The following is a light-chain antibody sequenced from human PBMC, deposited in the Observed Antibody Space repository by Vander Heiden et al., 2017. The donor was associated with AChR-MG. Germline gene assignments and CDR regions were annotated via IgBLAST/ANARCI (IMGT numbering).Light chain of an antibody. CDR3: QQRRNWPLT. V-gene: IGKV3-11*01. Sequence: DIVLTQSPATLSLSPGQIATLSCRASQSVSTYLAWYQQKPGQAPRLLIYDASNRATGIPARFSGSGSGTDFTLTISSLDPEDSAVYYCQQRRNWPLTFGGGTKVEIK. CDR2: DAS. J-gene: IGKJ4*01. CDR1: QSVSTY.